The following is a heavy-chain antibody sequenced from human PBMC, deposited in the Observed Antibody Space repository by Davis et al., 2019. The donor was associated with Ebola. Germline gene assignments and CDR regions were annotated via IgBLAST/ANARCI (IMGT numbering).Heavy chain of an antibody. CDR1: GGSFSGYY. CDR2: INHSGST. Sequence: SETLSLTCAVYGGSFSGYYWSWIRQPPGKGLEWIGEINHSGSTNYNPSLKSRVTISVDTSKNQFSLKLSSVTAADTAVYYCASPWPRLAEYFDLWGRGTLVTVSS. CDR3: ASPWPRLAEYFDL. D-gene: IGHD2-21*01. V-gene: IGHV4-34*01. J-gene: IGHJ2*01.